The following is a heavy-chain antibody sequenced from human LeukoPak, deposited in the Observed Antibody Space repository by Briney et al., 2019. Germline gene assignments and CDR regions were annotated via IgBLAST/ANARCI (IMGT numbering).Heavy chain of an antibody. CDR1: GYSISSGYY. CDR2: IYHSGST. Sequence: KTSETLSLTCAVSGYSISSGYYWGWIRQPPGKGLEWIGSIYHSGSTYYNPSLKSRVTISVDTSKNQFSLKLSSVTAADTAVYYCARTIDGYNPDFDYWGQGTLVTVSS. V-gene: IGHV4-38-2*01. D-gene: IGHD5-24*01. CDR3: ARTIDGYNPDFDY. J-gene: IGHJ4*02.